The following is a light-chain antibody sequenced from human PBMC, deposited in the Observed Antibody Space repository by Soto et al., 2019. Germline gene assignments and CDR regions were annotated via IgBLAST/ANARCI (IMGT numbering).Light chain of an antibody. V-gene: IGKV1-5*03. Sequence: DIQMTQSPSTLSASVGDTVTITCRASESISIWLAWYQKKPGKAPNLLXNKASSLRSEVPSRFSGSGSGTDLTLTISSLQTEDFATYYCQQSYSTPSITFGQGTRLEIK. CDR2: KAS. CDR3: QQSYSTPSIT. J-gene: IGKJ5*01. CDR1: ESISIW.